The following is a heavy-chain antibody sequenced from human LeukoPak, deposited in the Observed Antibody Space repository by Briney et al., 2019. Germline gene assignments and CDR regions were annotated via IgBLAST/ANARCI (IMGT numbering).Heavy chain of an antibody. CDR3: ARDAVLRYFDWSRGYFDY. D-gene: IGHD3-9*01. CDR1: GYTFTSYA. Sequence: ASVKVSCKASGYTFTSYAMHWVRQAPGQRLEWMGWINAGNGNTKYSQKFQGRVTITRDTSASTAYMELSSLRSEDTAVYYCARDAVLRYFDWSRGYFDYWGQGTLVTVSS. CDR2: INAGNGNT. J-gene: IGHJ4*02. V-gene: IGHV1-3*01.